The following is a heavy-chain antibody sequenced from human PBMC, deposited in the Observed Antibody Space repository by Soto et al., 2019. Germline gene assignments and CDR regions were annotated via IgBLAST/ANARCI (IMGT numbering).Heavy chain of an antibody. D-gene: IGHD3-22*01. Sequence: PEESFRLRYRGSALTLRSYGMHWVRQAPGKGLEWVAVIWYDGSNKYYADSVKGRFTISRDNSKNTLFLQMNSLRTEDTAVYYCARDFSMVVVAAGYWGQGT. CDR1: ALTLRSYG. V-gene: IGHV3-33*01. J-gene: IGHJ4*02. CDR3: ARDFSMVVVAAGY. CDR2: IWYDGSNK.